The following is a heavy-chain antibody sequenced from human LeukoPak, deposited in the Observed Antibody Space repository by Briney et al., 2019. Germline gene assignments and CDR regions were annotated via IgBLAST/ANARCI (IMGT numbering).Heavy chain of an antibody. J-gene: IGHJ4*02. CDR2: IYHSGST. CDR1: GGSISSYY. V-gene: IGHV4-38-2*02. Sequence: PSETLSLTCTVSGGSISSYYWSWIRQPPGKGLEWIGSIYHSGSTYYNPSLKSRVTISVDTSKNQFSLKLSSVTAADTAVYYCARDLWGGYWGQGTLVTVSS. CDR3: ARDLWGGY. D-gene: IGHD3-16*01.